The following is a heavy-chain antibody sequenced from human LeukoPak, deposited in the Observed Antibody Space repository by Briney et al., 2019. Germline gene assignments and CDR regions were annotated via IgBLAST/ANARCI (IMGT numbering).Heavy chain of an antibody. J-gene: IGHJ4*02. D-gene: IGHD6-19*01. Sequence: GGSLNLSLAASGLTFSSYAMTWVGQAQGKGLDWVSAISGSGGSTYYADSVKGRFTISRDNSKNTLYLQMNSLRAEDTAVYYCAKDPHSSGWPFDYWGQGTLVTVSS. CDR1: GLTFSSYA. CDR2: ISGSGGST. V-gene: IGHV3-23*01. CDR3: AKDPHSSGWPFDY.